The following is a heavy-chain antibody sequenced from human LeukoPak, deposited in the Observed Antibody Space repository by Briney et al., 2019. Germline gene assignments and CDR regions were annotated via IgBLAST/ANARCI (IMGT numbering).Heavy chain of an antibody. D-gene: IGHD3-10*01. CDR3: AREGRAIWGSGSSPRTSNWFDP. V-gene: IGHV1-46*01. J-gene: IGHJ5*02. Sequence: VASVKVSCKASGYTFTDHYMHWVRQAPGQGLEWMEIINPSGGSTSYAQKFQGRVTMTRDTSTSTVYMELSSLRSEDTAVYYCAREGRAIWGSGSSPRTSNWFDPWGQGTLVTVSS. CDR2: INPSGGST. CDR1: GYTFTDHY.